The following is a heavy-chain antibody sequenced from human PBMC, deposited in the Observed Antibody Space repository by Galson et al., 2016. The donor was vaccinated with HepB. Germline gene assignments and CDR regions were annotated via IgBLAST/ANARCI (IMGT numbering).Heavy chain of an antibody. V-gene: IGHV3-33*08. Sequence: SLRLSCAVSGFTFSSYAMHWVRQAPGKGLEWVAVMWFDGSNKNYADSVKGRFTISRDNSKNTLYLQMNSLRAEDTAVYYCARGSDYVWGSLSYFDHWGQGTLVTVSS. CDR1: GFTFSSYA. D-gene: IGHD3-16*01. J-gene: IGHJ4*02. CDR2: MWFDGSNK. CDR3: ARGSDYVWGSLSYFDH.